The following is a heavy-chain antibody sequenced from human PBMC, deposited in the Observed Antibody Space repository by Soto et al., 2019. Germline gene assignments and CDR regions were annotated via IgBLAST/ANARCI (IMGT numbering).Heavy chain of an antibody. V-gene: IGHV5-51*01. D-gene: IGHD6-13*01. Sequence: PGESLKSSCKGSGYSFTSYWIGWVRQMPVKGLEWMGIIYPGDSDTRYSPSFQGQVTISADKSISTAYLQWSSLKASDTAMYYCTRVDSSSYSYYFDYWGQGTLVTVSS. CDR2: IYPGDSDT. CDR1: GYSFTSYW. CDR3: TRVDSSSYSYYFDY. J-gene: IGHJ4*02.